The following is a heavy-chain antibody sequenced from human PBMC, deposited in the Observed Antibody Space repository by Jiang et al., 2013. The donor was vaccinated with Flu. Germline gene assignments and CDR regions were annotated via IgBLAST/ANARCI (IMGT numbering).Heavy chain of an antibody. V-gene: IGHV3-23*01. Sequence: PGKGPEWVSTISDAGVGKYYAASVKGRFTVSRDNAKNSLYLQMNSLRAEDTALYYCARDLINWGGFSLAFDIWGQGTMVTVSS. CDR2: ISDAGVGK. J-gene: IGHJ3*02. D-gene: IGHD7-27*01. CDR3: ARDLINWGGFSLAFDI.